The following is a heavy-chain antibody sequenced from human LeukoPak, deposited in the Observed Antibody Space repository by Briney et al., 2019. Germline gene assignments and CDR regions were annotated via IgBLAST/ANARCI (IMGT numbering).Heavy chain of an antibody. J-gene: IGHJ3*02. CDR3: ARGLVMAAAGTRDAFDM. V-gene: IGHV3-53*01. D-gene: IGHD6-13*01. CDR2: IYSGGTT. Sequence: GGSRRLSCAASGFTVSSTYMSWVRQAPRKGLEWGSVIYSGGTTYYADSVKGRFTISRDNSKTTLYLQMNSLRAEDTAVYYCARGLVMAAAGTRDAFDMWGQGTMGTVSS. CDR1: GFTVSSTY.